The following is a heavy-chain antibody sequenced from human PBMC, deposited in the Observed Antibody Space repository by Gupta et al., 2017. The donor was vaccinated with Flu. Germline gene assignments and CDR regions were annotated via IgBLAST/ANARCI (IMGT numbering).Heavy chain of an antibody. CDR1: GGTFSSYA. Sequence: QFQLVQSGAAVKKPGSSVKVSCKASGGTFSSYAISRVRQALGQGLEWMGGIIPIFGTANYAQKLQGRVTITADESTSTAYMELSSLRSEDTAVYYCASGYCSGGSCYSGTENDYYYYYGMDVWGQGTTVTVSS. CDR3: ASGYCSGGSCYSGTENDYYYYYGMDV. D-gene: IGHD2-15*01. J-gene: IGHJ6*02. V-gene: IGHV1-69*01. CDR2: IIPIFGTA.